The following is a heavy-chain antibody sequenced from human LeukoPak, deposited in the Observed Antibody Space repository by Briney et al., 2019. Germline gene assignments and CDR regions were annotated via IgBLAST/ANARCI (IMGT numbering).Heavy chain of an antibody. CDR2: ISGSGGNT. Sequence: GGSLRLSCAASGFTFNNYGMSWVRDAPGKGREWVSGISGSGGNTYYADSVWGGFTISRDNSKKTLYLKMNSLRAEDTAIYYCAKDMRTMDYFDYWGQGSLVTVSS. V-gene: IGHV3-23*01. CDR3: AKDMRTMDYFDY. CDR1: GFTFNNYG. J-gene: IGHJ4*02. D-gene: IGHD1-14*01.